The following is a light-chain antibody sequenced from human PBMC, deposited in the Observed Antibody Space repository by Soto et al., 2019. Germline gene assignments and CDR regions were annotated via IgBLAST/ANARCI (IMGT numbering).Light chain of an antibody. J-gene: IGLJ1*01. CDR2: EVS. CDR1: SSDVGGYNY. Sequence: QSALTQPASVSGSPGQSITISCTGTSSDVGGYNYVSWYQQLPGKAPKLMIYEVSNRPSGVSIRFSGSKSGNTASLTISGLRAEDEADYYCSSYTASSTLVFGTGTKVTVL. V-gene: IGLV2-14*01. CDR3: SSYTASSTLV.